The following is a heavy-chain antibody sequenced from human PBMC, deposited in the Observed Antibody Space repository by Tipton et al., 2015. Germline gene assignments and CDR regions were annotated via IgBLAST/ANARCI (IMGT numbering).Heavy chain of an antibody. CDR1: GGSVSSGSYY. V-gene: IGHV4-61*01. J-gene: IGHJ4*02. Sequence: TLSLTCSVSGGSVSSGSYYWSWIRQSPGKGLEWIGYVYHTGSTVYNPSFKSRVTISIDTSKNQFSLELTSVAAADTAIYYCARSQTLVPISPFGYWGQGTLVTVSS. CDR3: ARSQTLVPISPFGY. D-gene: IGHD6-6*01. CDR2: VYHTGST.